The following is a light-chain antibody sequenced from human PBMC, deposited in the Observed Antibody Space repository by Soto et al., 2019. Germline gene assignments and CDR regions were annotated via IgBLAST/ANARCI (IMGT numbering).Light chain of an antibody. CDR2: EVS. CDR3: TSYGGSNNYV. Sequence: SALTRAASASGSPGQSVTIYCTGTSSDVGGYDYVSWYQQHPGKAPQLMIYEVSKRPSGVPDRFSGSKSGNTASLTVSGLQAEDEADYYCTSYGGSNNYVFGTGTKVTVL. V-gene: IGLV2-8*01. CDR1: SSDVGGYDY. J-gene: IGLJ1*01.